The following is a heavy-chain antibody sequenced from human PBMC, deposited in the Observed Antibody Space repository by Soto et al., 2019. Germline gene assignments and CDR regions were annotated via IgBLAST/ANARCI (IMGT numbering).Heavy chain of an antibody. CDR2: IGTVDDA. CDR1: GFTFSNYD. D-gene: IGHD3-16*01. V-gene: IGHV3-13*01. Sequence: EVQLVESGGGLVQPGGSLRLSCAASGFTFSNYDMHWVRQTSGKGLEWVAGIGTVDDAYYRDSVKGRFSISRENAKNSFYLQMNSLRAEETAVYYCISGGLYICGQGTLVTVSS. J-gene: IGHJ4*02. CDR3: ISGGLYI.